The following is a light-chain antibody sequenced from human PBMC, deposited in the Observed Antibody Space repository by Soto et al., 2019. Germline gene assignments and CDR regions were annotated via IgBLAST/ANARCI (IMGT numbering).Light chain of an antibody. Sequence: QSVLTQPPSASGSPGQSVTISCTGTKNDVGFYDFVSWYQHHPGKAPRLIIYEVVQRPSGVPDRFSGSKSGNTATLTVSGLQAADEVDYFCKSYAGSNTYVFGSGTKVTVL. V-gene: IGLV2-8*01. CDR1: KNDVGFYDF. CDR2: EVV. CDR3: KSYAGSNTYV. J-gene: IGLJ1*01.